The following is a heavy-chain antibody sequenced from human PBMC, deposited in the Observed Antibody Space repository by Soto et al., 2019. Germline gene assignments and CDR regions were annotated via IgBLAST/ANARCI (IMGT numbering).Heavy chain of an antibody. CDR3: ARSAGLYDCFDL. D-gene: IGHD2-2*01. J-gene: IGHJ4*02. Sequence: QVQLVESGGGVVQSGTSLRLSCAASGFTFRSFAIHWVRQTPGKGLEWVAVISYDGANKYYPDSLKGRFTVSRDNSKNTLYLQMNSLRGEDTAVYYCARSAGLYDCFDLWGQGTLVSVSS. CDR1: GFTFRSFA. V-gene: IGHV3-30-3*01. CDR2: ISYDGANK.